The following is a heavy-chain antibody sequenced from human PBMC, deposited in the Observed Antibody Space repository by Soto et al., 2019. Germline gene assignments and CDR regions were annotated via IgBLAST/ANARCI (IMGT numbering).Heavy chain of an antibody. Sequence: QVQLVPSGVEVKKPGASVKVSCKASGDTFTSYAISWGRLAPGQGLEWMGWISTSNGHTNDGPEVQGRVTLTTDTSTSTAYMALTSLTSDDTAVYYCAAGTFLGPWQYWGQGPRVTVSS. V-gene: IGHV1-18*01. CDR3: AAGTFLGPWQY. CDR2: ISTSNGHT. CDR1: GDTFTSYA. J-gene: IGHJ4*02.